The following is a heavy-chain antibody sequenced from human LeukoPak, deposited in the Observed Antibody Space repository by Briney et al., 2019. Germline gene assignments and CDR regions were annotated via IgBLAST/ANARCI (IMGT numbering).Heavy chain of an antibody. D-gene: IGHD6-13*01. CDR3: ARDFVAAAGDAFDI. CDR2: ISSSSYR. V-gene: IGHV3-21*01. CDR1: GFTFSSYG. J-gene: IGHJ3*02. Sequence: GGSLRLSCAASGFTFSSYGMHWVRQAPGKGLEWVSSISSSSYRYYADSVKGRFTISRDNAKNSLYLQMNSLRAEDTAVYYCARDFVAAAGDAFDIWGQGTMVTVSS.